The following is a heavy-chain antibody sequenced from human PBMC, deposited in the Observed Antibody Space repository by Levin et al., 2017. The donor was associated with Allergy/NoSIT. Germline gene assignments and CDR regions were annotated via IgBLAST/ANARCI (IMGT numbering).Heavy chain of an antibody. CDR1: GFTFNTYA. J-gene: IGHJ6*02. CDR2: ISYDGDNK. V-gene: IGHV3-30*18. D-gene: IGHD3-3*01. CDR3: AKDTFGDFWSGYLDRYYYEGMDV. Sequence: GGSLRLSCAASGFTFNTYAMHWVRQAPGKGLEWVAVISYDGDNKFYANSVKGRFTISRDNSRDTLYLQMNSLRAEDTTLYYCAKDTFGDFWSGYLDRYYYEGMDVWGQGTTVTVSS.